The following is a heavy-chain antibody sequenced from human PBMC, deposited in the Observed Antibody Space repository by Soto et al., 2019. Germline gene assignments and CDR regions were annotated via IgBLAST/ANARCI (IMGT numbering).Heavy chain of an antibody. CDR3: AKWHTSNYDSLAFSGFDC. CDR1: GFTFSSYA. J-gene: IGHJ4*02. Sequence: GGSLRLSCVASGFTFSSYAMTWVRQAPGKGLEWVSAISGGDGSPAYSDSVKGRFTIDRENTKNTLYLHMNSLRADDTAAYYCAKWHTSNYDSLAFSGFDCWGQGTQVTVSS. D-gene: IGHD3-16*01. CDR2: ISGGDGSP. V-gene: IGHV3-23*01.